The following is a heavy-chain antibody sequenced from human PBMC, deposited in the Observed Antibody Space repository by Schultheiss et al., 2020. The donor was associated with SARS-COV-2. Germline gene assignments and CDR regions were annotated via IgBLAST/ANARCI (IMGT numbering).Heavy chain of an antibody. V-gene: IGHV3-48*04. J-gene: IGHJ4*02. CDR2: ISSSSSTI. Sequence: GESLKISCAASGFTVSSNYMSWVRQAPGKGLEWVSYISSSSSTIYYADSVKGRFTISRDNAKNSLYLQMNSLRAEDTALYYCARSHLPTSWYYFDYWGQGTLVTVSS. CDR1: GFTVSSNY. D-gene: IGHD2-2*01. CDR3: ARSHLPTSWYYFDY.